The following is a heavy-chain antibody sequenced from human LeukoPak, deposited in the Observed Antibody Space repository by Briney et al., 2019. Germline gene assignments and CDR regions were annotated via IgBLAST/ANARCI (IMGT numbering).Heavy chain of an antibody. Sequence: GGSLRLSCADSGFTFSRYSMNWVRQAPGKGLEWVSSISHIYYADSVKGRFTISRDNAKNSLSLQMNNLRIDDTAVYYCANHLACGSTTCPSFDHWGQGTLVTVSS. CDR3: ANHLACGSTTCPSFDH. D-gene: IGHD2-2*01. J-gene: IGHJ4*02. CDR2: ISHI. V-gene: IGHV3-21*01. CDR1: GFTFSRYS.